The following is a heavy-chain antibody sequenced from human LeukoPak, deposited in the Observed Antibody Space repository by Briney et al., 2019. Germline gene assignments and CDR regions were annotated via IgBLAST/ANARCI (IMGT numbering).Heavy chain of an antibody. CDR1: GFTFTTYS. Sequence: GGSLRLSCAASGFTFTTYSMAWVRQAPGKGLEWISTISGGGDTYYADSVEGRFTISNDNSKNTLFLQMNSLRAEDTAIYYCATSAHIEVGTAPPPDYWGQGTLVTVTS. J-gene: IGHJ4*02. CDR3: ATSAHIEVGTAPPPDY. D-gene: IGHD2-21*02. CDR2: ISGGGDT. V-gene: IGHV3-23*01.